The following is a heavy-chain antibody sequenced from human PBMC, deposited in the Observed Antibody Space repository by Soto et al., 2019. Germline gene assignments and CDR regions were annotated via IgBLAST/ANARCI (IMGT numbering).Heavy chain of an antibody. V-gene: IGHV4-59*08. CDR3: ARLIAARPYYFDY. J-gene: IGHJ4*02. CDR1: GGSISSYY. D-gene: IGHD6-6*01. CDR2: IYYSGST. Sequence: SETLSLTCTVSGGSISSYYWSWIRQPPGKGLEWIGYIYYSGSTNYNPSLKSRVTISVDTSKNQFSLNLSSVTAADTAVYYCARLIAARPYYFDYWGQGILVTVSS.